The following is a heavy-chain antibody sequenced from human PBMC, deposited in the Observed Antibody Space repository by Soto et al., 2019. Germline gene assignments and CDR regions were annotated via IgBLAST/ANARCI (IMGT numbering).Heavy chain of an antibody. CDR3: ARAWIQLSYYFDY. V-gene: IGHV1-69*02. CDR2: IIPILGIA. CDR1: GGTFSSYT. J-gene: IGHJ4*02. Sequence: QVQLVQSGAEVKKPGSSVKVSCKASGGTFSSYTISWVRQAPGQGLEWMGRIIPILGIANYAQKFQGRVTITADKSTSTAYMELRSLRSEDTAVYYCARAWIQLSYYFDYWGQGTLVTVSS. D-gene: IGHD5-18*01.